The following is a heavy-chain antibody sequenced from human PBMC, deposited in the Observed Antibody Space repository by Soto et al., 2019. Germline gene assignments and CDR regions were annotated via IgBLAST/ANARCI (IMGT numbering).Heavy chain of an antibody. J-gene: IGHJ6*02. D-gene: IGHD3-10*01. CDR2: IIPIFGTA. CDR1: GGTFSSYA. V-gene: IGHV1-69*13. CDR3: ARWFGEENSYYYYYGMDV. Sequence: GASMKVSCKASGGTFSSYAISWVRQAPGQGLEWMGGIIPIFGTANYAQKFQGRVTITADESTSTAYMELSSLRSEDTAVYYCARWFGEENSYYYYYGMDVWGQGTTVTVSS.